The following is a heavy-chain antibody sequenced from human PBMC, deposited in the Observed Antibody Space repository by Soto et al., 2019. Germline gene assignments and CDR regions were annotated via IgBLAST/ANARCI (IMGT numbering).Heavy chain of an antibody. J-gene: IGHJ5*02. V-gene: IGHV1-3*01. Sequence: GASVKVSCKASGYTFTTYTIQWVRQAPGQRLEWMGWINAGNGETKYSQNFQGRVTITRDTSASTAYMELNSLRSEDTAVYYCARSTTSCYSLCWFDPWGQGTLVTV. CDR2: INAGNGET. CDR3: ARSTTSCYSLCWFDP. CDR1: GYTFTTYT. D-gene: IGHD2-2*02.